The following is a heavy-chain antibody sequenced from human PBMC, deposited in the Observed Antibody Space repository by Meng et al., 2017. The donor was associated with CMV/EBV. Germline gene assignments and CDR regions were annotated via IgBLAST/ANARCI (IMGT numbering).Heavy chain of an antibody. CDR2: VSWNGSRT. CDR1: GFTFSNSD. CDR3: ARVGRWSIKADYYWYFDL. J-gene: IGHJ2*01. Sequence: GESLKISCAASGFTFSNSDMNWVRQAPGKGLEWVSGVSWNGSRTHYADSVKGRFTISRDNAKNSLYLQMNSLRAEDTAVYYCARVGRWSIKADYYWYFDLWGRGTLVTVSS. D-gene: IGHD2-8*02. V-gene: IGHV3-19*01.